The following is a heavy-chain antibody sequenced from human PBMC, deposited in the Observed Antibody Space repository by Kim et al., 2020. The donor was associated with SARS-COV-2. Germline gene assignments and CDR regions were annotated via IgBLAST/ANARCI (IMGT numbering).Heavy chain of an antibody. CDR2: TT. V-gene: IGHV3-15*01. Sequence: TTDYAAPVKGRFTISRDDSKNTLYLQMNSLKTEDTAVYYCTTGGERLVDYWGQGTLVTVSS. D-gene: IGHD5-12*01. CDR3: TTGGERLVDY. J-gene: IGHJ4*02.